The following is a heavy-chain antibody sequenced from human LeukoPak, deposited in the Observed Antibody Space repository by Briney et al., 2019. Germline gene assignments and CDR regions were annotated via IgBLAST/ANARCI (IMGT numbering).Heavy chain of an antibody. J-gene: IGHJ5*02. CDR1: GFTFSSYS. V-gene: IGHV3-21*01. D-gene: IGHD3-3*01. Sequence: GGSLRLSCAASGFTFSSYSMNWVRQAPGKGLEWVSSISSSSSYIYYAGSVKGRFTISRDNAKNSLYLQMNSLRAEDTAVYYCARGGSTTIFGVAPGGQGTLVTVSS. CDR2: ISSSSSYI. CDR3: ARGGSTTIFGVAP.